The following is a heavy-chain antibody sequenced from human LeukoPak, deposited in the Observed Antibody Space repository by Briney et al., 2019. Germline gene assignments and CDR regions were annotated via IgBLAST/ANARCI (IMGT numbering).Heavy chain of an antibody. V-gene: IGHV3-20*04. CDR2: INWNGGST. D-gene: IGHD1-26*01. CDR3: ARHRWEPPEGAFDY. CDR1: GFTFDDYG. J-gene: IGHJ4*02. Sequence: GGSLRLSCAASGFTFDDYGMSWVRQAPGKGLEWVSGINWNGGSTGYADSVKGRFTISRDNAKNSLYLQMNSLRAEDTALYYCARHRWEPPEGAFDYWGQGTLVTVSS.